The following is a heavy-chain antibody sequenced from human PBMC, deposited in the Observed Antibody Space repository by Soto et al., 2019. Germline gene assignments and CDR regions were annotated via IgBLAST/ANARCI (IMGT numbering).Heavy chain of an antibody. D-gene: IGHD2-15*01. CDR2: IWYDGSNK. V-gene: IGHV3-33*01. Sequence: QVQLVESGGGVVQPGRSLRLSCAASGFTFSSYGMHWVRQAPGKGLEWVAVIWYDGSNKYYADSVRGRFTISRDNSKNTLYLQMNSLRAEDTAVYYCARDPRSYCSGGSCEAQPYGMDVWGQGTTVTVSS. J-gene: IGHJ6*02. CDR3: ARDPRSYCSGGSCEAQPYGMDV. CDR1: GFTFSSYG.